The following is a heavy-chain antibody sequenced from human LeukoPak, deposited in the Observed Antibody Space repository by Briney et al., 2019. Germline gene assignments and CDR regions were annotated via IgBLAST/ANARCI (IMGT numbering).Heavy chain of an antibody. CDR3: AREGISGYYFDY. J-gene: IGHJ4*02. Sequence: ASVKVSCKASGYTFTGYYMHWVRQAPGQGLEWMGWINPNSGGTNYAQKFQGRVTMTRDTSIRTVYMELSRLRSDDTAVYFCAREGISGYYFDYWGQGTLVTVSS. D-gene: IGHD1-26*01. CDR2: INPNSGGT. CDR1: GYTFTGYY. V-gene: IGHV1-2*02.